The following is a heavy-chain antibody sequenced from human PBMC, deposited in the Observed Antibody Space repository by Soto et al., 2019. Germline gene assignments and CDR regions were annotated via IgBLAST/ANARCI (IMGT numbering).Heavy chain of an antibody. CDR1: GFTFSSCA. CDR2: ISGNGGST. Sequence: EVQLLESGGGLVQPGGSLRLSCAASGFTFSSCAMGWVRQAPGKGLEWVSGISGNGGSTYYADSVKGRFTISRDTSKNPRSLQMDSPGAEDTAIYYCATVVGDGNDYYDFWGQGTLFTVSS. D-gene: IGHD3-22*01. CDR3: ATVVGDGNDYYDF. J-gene: IGHJ4*02. V-gene: IGHV3-23*01.